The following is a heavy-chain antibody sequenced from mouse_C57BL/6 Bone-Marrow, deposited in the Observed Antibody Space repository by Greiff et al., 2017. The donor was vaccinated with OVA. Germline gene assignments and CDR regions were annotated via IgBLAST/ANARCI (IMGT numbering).Heavy chain of an antibody. CDR2: IYPGDGDT. CDR1: GYAFSSSW. D-gene: IGHD1-1*01. CDR3: ARSYYGSDY. Sequence: LVESGPELVKPGASVQISCKASGYAFSSSWMNWVKQRPGKGLEWIGRIYPGDGDTNYNGKFKGKATLTADKSSSTAYMQLSSLTSEDSAVYFCARSYYGSDYGGQGTTLTVSS. J-gene: IGHJ2*01. V-gene: IGHV1-82*01.